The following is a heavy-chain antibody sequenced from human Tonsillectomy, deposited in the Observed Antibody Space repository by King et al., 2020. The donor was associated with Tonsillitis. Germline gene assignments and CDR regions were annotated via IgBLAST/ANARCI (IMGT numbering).Heavy chain of an antibody. CDR1: RFTFSSYA. CDR3: ARASSKYCSGGSCYSSPFDY. J-gene: IGHJ4*02. Sequence: VQLVESGGGVVQPGRSLRLSCAASRFTFSSYAMHWVRQAPGKGQEWVTLISYDGSNKYYADSVKGRFTISRDNSKITLYLQMNSLRAEDTAVYYCARASSKYCSGGSCYSSPFDYWGQGTLVTVSS. V-gene: IGHV3-30-3*01. CDR2: ISYDGSNK. D-gene: IGHD2-15*01.